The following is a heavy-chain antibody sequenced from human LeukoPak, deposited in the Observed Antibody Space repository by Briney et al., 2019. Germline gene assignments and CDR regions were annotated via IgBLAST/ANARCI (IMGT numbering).Heavy chain of an antibody. Sequence: SETLSLTCAVSGGSISSYYWSWIRQPPGKGLEWIGYIYYSGSTNYNPSLKSRVTISVDTSKNQFSLKLSSVTAADTAVYYCARVYRGAVAVFFDYWGQGTLVTVSS. D-gene: IGHD6-19*01. CDR2: IYYSGST. V-gene: IGHV4-59*01. J-gene: IGHJ4*02. CDR1: GGSISSYY. CDR3: ARVYRGAVAVFFDY.